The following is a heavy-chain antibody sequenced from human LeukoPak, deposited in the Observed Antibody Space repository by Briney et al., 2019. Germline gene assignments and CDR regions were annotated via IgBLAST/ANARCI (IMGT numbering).Heavy chain of an antibody. CDR3: ARDPRTLTPQYFDY. CDR2: ISAYNGNT. D-gene: IGHD1-14*01. V-gene: IGHV1-18*01. Sequence: ASVKVSCKASGYTFTSYGISWVRQAPGQGLEWTGWISAYNGNTNYAQKLQGRVTMTTDTSTSTAYMELRSLRSDDTAVYYCARDPRTLTPQYFDYWGQGTLVTVSP. CDR1: GYTFTSYG. J-gene: IGHJ4*02.